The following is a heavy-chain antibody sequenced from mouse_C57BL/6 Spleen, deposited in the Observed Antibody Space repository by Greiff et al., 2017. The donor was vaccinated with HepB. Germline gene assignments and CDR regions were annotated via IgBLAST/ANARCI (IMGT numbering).Heavy chain of an antibody. CDR3: ARSDGPWFAY. Sequence: EVQLQESGPGLVKPSQSLSLTCSVTGYSITSGYYWNWIRQFPGNKLEWMGYISYEGSNNYNPSLKNRISITRDTSKNQFFLKLNSVTTEDTATYYCARSDGPWFAYWGQGTLVTVSA. CDR2: ISYEGSN. J-gene: IGHJ3*01. V-gene: IGHV3-6*01. CDR1: GYSITSGYY. D-gene: IGHD2-3*01.